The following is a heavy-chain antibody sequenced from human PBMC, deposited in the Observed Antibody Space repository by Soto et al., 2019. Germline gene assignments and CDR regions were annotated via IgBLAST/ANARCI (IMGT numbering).Heavy chain of an antibody. CDR3: VRPLPSGQNHAMDV. CDR1: GLPVSSNY. V-gene: IGHV3-53*01. Sequence: EVQLVESGGGLIQPGGSLNLSCAASGLPVSSNYMSWVRQAPGKGLEWVSVIYNDGKTYYADSVKGRFTISRDASKNTWHLQMDSLRDEDTAVYYCVRPLPSGQNHAMDVWCQGTTVTVSS. CDR2: IYNDGKT. D-gene: IGHD3-10*01. J-gene: IGHJ6*02.